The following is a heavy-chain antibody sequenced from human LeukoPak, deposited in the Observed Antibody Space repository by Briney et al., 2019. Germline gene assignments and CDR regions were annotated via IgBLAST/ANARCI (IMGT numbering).Heavy chain of an antibody. CDR2: IYYSGST. Sequence: NPSQTLSLTCTVSGGSISSGDYYWSWIRQPPGKGLEWIGYIYYSGSTNYNPSLKSRVTISVDTSKNQFSLKLSSVTAADTAVYYCASSYDSSAYYGIEHFQHWGQGTLVTVSS. D-gene: IGHD3-22*01. V-gene: IGHV4-30-4*08. CDR3: ASSYDSSAYYGIEHFQH. J-gene: IGHJ1*01. CDR1: GGSISSGDYY.